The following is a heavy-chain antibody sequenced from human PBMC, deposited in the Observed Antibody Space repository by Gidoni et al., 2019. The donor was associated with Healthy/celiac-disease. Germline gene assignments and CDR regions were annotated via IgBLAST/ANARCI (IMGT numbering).Heavy chain of an antibody. CDR3: ASGVGYYYDSSGYYSLGAFDI. Sequence: EVQLLESGGGLVQPGGSLRLSCAASGFTFSSYARSWVRQAPGKGLEWVSAISGSGGSTYYADSVKGRFTISRDNSKNTLYLQMNSLRAEDTAVYYCASGVGYYYDSSGYYSLGAFDIWGQGTMVTVSS. CDR1: GFTFSSYA. J-gene: IGHJ3*02. V-gene: IGHV3-23*01. CDR2: ISGSGGST. D-gene: IGHD3-22*01.